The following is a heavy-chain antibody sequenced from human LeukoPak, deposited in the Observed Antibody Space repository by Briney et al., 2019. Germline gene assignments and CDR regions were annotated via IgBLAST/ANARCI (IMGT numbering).Heavy chain of an antibody. CDR1: GFTFGSYS. J-gene: IGHJ4*02. CDR3: ATALTGTRFDY. CDR2: ISSDSRYI. V-gene: IGHV3-21*01. D-gene: IGHD1-20*01. Sequence: GGSLRLSCAASGFTFGSYSMDWVRQAPGKGLEWVSSISSDSRYIYYPDSIKGRFTISRDNAKNSLYLHMNSLRAEDTAVYYCATALTGTRFDYWGQGTLVTVSS.